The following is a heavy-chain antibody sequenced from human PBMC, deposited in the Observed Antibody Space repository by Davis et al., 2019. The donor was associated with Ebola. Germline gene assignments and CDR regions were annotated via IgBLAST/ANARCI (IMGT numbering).Heavy chain of an antibody. V-gene: IGHV3-30-3*01. Sequence: GESLKISCAASGFTFSSYAMHWVRQAPGKGLEWVAVISYDGSNKYYADSVKGRFTISRDNSKNTLYPQMNSLRAEDTAVYYCARDKLWDFWSGYYTGSFDYWGQGTLVTVSS. CDR2: ISYDGSNK. J-gene: IGHJ4*02. CDR1: GFTFSSYA. D-gene: IGHD3-3*01. CDR3: ARDKLWDFWSGYYTGSFDY.